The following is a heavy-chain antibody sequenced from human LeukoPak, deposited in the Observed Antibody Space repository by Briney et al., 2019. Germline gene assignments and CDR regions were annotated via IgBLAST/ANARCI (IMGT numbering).Heavy chain of an antibody. Sequence: ASVKVSCTASGYTFTSYYMHWVRQAPGQGLEWMGIINPSGGSTSYAQKFQGRVTMTRDTSTSTVYMELSSLRSEDKAVYYCARDCTNGVCSIPFDYWGQGTLVTVSS. CDR1: GYTFTSYY. J-gene: IGHJ4*02. V-gene: IGHV1-46*01. D-gene: IGHD2-8*01. CDR3: ARDCTNGVCSIPFDY. CDR2: INPSGGST.